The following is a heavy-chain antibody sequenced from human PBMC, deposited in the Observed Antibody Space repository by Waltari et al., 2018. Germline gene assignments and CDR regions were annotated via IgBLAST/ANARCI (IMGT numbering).Heavy chain of an antibody. CDR1: GLTLGRYG. Sequence: QVKLVESGQGVVQPGRSLRLSCAAYGLTLGRYGMHWGSQAPGKGVEWVAVIGYDGSNKYYADCVKGRCTISRDNSKNTLYLQMNSLRAEDTAVYYCAKGYYFDYWGQGTLVTGSS. CDR2: IGYDGSNK. V-gene: IGHV3-33*06. J-gene: IGHJ4*02. CDR3: AKGYYFDY.